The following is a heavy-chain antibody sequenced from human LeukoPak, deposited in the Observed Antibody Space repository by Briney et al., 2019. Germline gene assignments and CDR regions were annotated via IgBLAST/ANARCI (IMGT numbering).Heavy chain of an antibody. D-gene: IGHD6-13*01. CDR2: IYPGDSDT. CDR3: ARLGRGGAAAGSFDY. Sequence: ETLSLTCTVSGGSISSYYWSWIRQPPGKGLEWMGIIYPGDSDTRYSPSFQGQVTISADKSISTAYLQWSSLKASDTAMYYCARLGRGGAAAGSFDYWGQGTLVTVSS. V-gene: IGHV5-51*01. CDR1: GGSISSYY. J-gene: IGHJ4*02.